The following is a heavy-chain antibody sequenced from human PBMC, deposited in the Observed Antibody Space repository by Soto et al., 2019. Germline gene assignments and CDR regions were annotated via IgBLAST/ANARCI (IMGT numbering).Heavy chain of an antibody. CDR3: ARGRGVSSHLDY. Sequence: PSETLSLTCIVSGGSISSGGYYWSWIRQHPGKGLEWIGYIYYSGSTYYNPSLKSRVTISVDTSKNQFSLKLSSVTAADTAVYYCARGRGVSSHLDYWGQGPLVTVSS. J-gene: IGHJ4*02. V-gene: IGHV4-31*03. D-gene: IGHD3-10*01. CDR1: GGSISSGGYY. CDR2: IYYSGST.